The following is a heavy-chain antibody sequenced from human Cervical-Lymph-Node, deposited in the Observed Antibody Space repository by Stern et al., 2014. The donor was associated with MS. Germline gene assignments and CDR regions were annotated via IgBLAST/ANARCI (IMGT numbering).Heavy chain of an antibody. CDR2: IHPNSGRT. V-gene: IGHV1-46*02. CDR3: AVPLPYAT. Sequence: QVQLVQSGAEVKKPGASVKISCKASGSTFKNFPIHWLRQAPGQGPVWMGMIHPNSGRTAYAQNFQGRFTMTRDTSTTTVYMDLSSLRTEDTAVYFCAVPLPYATWGQGTLVTVSS. D-gene: IGHD4-17*01. J-gene: IGHJ5*02. CDR1: GSTFKNFP.